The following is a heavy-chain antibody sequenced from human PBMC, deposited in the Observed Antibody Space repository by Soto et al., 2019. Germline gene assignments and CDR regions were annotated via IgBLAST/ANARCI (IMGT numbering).Heavy chain of an antibody. Sequence: QVQLQQWGAGLLKPSETLSLTCAVYGGSFSAYYWSWIRQPRGKGLEWIGEVNHSGSTNSNPSLKSRVSISLDTSENQFSLKLSSVIAADTAVYYCARATAPVLRSLEWSTIIPHYFDFWGQGTLVTVSS. CDR3: ARATAPVLRSLEWSTIIPHYFDF. V-gene: IGHV4-34*02. CDR2: VNHSGST. D-gene: IGHD3-3*01. CDR1: GGSFSAYY. J-gene: IGHJ4*02.